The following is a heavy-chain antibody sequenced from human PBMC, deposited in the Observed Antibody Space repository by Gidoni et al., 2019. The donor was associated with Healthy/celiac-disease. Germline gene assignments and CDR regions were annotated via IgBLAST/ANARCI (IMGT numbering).Heavy chain of an antibody. CDR1: GGTFSRYA. J-gene: IGHJ3*02. V-gene: IGHV1-69*06. Sequence: QVQLVQSGAEVKRPGSSVNVSCKASGGTFSRYAISWVRQAPGQGLEWMGGIIPIVGTANYAQKFQGRVTITADKSTSTAYMELSSLRSEDTAVYYCARDSSVVAVAEDDAFDIWGQGTMVTVSS. D-gene: IGHD6-19*01. CDR2: IIPIVGTA. CDR3: ARDSSVVAVAEDDAFDI.